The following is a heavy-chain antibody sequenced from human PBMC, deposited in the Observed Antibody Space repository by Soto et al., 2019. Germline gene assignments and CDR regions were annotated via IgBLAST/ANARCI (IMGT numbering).Heavy chain of an antibody. CDR3: ARLFRKGSADYGSGSYLPSVDY. CDR2: INAGNGNT. V-gene: IGHV1-3*01. J-gene: IGHJ4*02. CDR1: GYTFTSYA. D-gene: IGHD3-10*01. Sequence: GASVKVSCKASGYTFTSYAMHWVRQAPGQRLEWMGWINAGNGNTKYSQKFQGRVTITRDTSASTAYMELSSLRSEDTAVYYCARLFRKGSADYGSGSYLPSVDYWGQGTLVTVSS.